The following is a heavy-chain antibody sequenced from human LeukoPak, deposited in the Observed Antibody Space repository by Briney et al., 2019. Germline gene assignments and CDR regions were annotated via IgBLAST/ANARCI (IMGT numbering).Heavy chain of an antibody. CDR2: ISYDGSNK. CDR1: GFTFSSYA. J-gene: IGHJ4*02. CDR3: ARGMPPTYSSGWYHFDY. V-gene: IGHV3-30*01. D-gene: IGHD6-19*01. Sequence: GGSLRLSCAASGFTFSSYAMHWVRQAPGRGLEWVAVISYDGSNKYYADSVKGRFTISRDNSKSMLYLQMNSLRAEDTAVYYCARGMPPTYSSGWYHFDYWGQGTLVTVSS.